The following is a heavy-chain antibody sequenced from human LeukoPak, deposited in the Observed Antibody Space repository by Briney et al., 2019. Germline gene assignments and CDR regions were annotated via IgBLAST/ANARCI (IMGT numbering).Heavy chain of an antibody. CDR2: IIPIFGTA. CDR1: GGTFSSYA. D-gene: IGHD3-3*01. Sequence: GSSVKVSCKASGGTFSSYAISWVRQAPGQGLEWMGGIIPIFGTANYAQKFQGRVTITADKSTSTAYMELSSLRSEDTSVYYCARVVSGYLLGYWGQGTLVTVSS. CDR3: ARVVSGYLLGY. J-gene: IGHJ4*02. V-gene: IGHV1-69*06.